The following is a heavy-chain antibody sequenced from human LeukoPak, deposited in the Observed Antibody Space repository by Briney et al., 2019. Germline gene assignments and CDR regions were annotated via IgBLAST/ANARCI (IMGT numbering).Heavy chain of an antibody. V-gene: IGHV3-23*01. D-gene: IGHD3-3*01. Sequence: GGSLRLSCAASGFTFSSYAMSWVRQAPGKGLEWVSAISGSGGSTYYADSVKGRFTISRDNSKNTLYLQMNSLRAEDTAVYYCAKDGAERITIFGVVITQTHFDYWGQGTLVTVSS. CDR2: ISGSGGST. J-gene: IGHJ4*02. CDR1: GFTFSSYA. CDR3: AKDGAERITIFGVVITQTHFDY.